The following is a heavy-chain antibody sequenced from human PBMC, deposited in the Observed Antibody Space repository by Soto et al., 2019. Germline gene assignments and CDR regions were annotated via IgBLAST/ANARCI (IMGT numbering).Heavy chain of an antibody. CDR1: GYSFTSYY. CDR3: AREAAVGPIDN. J-gene: IGHJ4*02. V-gene: IGHV1-46*01. D-gene: IGHD6-13*01. Sequence: QVQLVQSGAEVKKPGASVKLSCKASGYSFTSYYIDWLRQAPGQGLEWIGMINPSGGSTESAQKFQGRVTMTRDTSTSTVYLELSGLRFEDTAVYFCAREAAVGPIDNWGQGTLVTVSS. CDR2: INPSGGST.